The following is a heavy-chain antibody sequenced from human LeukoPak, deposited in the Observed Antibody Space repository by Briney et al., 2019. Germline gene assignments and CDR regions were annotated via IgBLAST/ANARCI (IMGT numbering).Heavy chain of an antibody. CDR2: IYYSGST. CDR3: ARQGVTIFGPFDP. D-gene: IGHD3-3*01. V-gene: IGHV4-39*01. J-gene: IGHJ5*02. CDR1: GGSISSSSYY. Sequence: PSETLSLTCTVSGGSISSSSYYWGWIRQPPGKGLEWIGSIYYSGSTNYNPSLKSRVTISVDTSKNQFSLKLSSVTAADTAVYYCARQGVTIFGPFDPWGQGTLVTVSS.